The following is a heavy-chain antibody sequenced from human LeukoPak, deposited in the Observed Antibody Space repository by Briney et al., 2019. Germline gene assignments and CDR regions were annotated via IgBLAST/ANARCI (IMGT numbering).Heavy chain of an antibody. CDR3: AREGYSSSHDY. CDR2: ISGSGGGT. CDR1: GFTFNSYA. J-gene: IGHJ4*02. Sequence: GGSLRLSCAASGFTFNSYAMSWVRQAPGKGLEWVSAISGSGGGTYYADSVKGRFTISRDNSKNTLYLQMNSLRAEDMAVYYCAREGYSSSHDYWGQGTLVTVSS. D-gene: IGHD6-13*01. V-gene: IGHV3-23*01.